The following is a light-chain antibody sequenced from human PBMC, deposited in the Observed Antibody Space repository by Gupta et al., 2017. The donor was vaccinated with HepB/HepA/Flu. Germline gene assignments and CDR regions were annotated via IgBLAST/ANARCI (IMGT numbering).Light chain of an antibody. CDR2: LGS. V-gene: IGKV2-28*01. J-gene: IGKJ2*01. Sequence: EIVMTKSPFSLPVSAGEPASISCRSSQSLLLSNGYNYLDWYLQKPGQSPQLLIYLGSNRASGVPHRFRGSGSGMDFTLKISRVVAEDVGVYYCMHSLQTPPRHTFGQGTKLEIK. CDR3: MHSLQTPPRHT. CDR1: QSLLLSNGYNY.